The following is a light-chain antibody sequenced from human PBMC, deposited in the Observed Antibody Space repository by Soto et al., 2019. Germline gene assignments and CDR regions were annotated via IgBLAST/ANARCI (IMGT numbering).Light chain of an antibody. Sequence: QSVLTQPASVSGSPGQSITISCTGASSDVGDYNYVSWYQEHPGQVPKLIIFEVTTRPSGVSDRFSGSRSGNTASPTISGLQAEDEADYYCLTHTGSRTLFGGGTKLTVL. V-gene: IGLV2-14*01. CDR1: SSDVGDYNY. CDR3: LTHTGSRTL. CDR2: EVT. J-gene: IGLJ3*02.